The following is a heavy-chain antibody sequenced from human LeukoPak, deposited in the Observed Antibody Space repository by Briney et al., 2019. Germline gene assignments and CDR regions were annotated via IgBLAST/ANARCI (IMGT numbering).Heavy chain of an antibody. V-gene: IGHV1-69*05. Sequence: ASVKVSCKASGGTFSSYAISWVRQAPGQGLEWMGGIIPIFGTANYAQKFQGRVTITTDESTSTAYMELSSLRAEDTAVYYCAKGGYDYVWGSYRPPKEFDYWGQGSLVTVSS. CDR2: IIPIFGTA. CDR1: GGTFSSYA. CDR3: AKGGYDYVWGSYRPPKEFDY. D-gene: IGHD3-16*02. J-gene: IGHJ4*02.